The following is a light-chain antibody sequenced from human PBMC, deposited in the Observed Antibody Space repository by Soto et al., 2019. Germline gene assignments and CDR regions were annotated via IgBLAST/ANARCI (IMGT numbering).Light chain of an antibody. V-gene: IGLV2-14*01. J-gene: IGLJ2*01. CDR1: GNDVGAYNY. CDR2: DVN. Sequence: QSALTQPRSVSGSPGQSVTISCTGTGNDVGAYNYVSWYQQHPGKAPKLMIYDVNNRPSGVSNRFSGSKSGNTASLTISGLQAEDEADYYCSSYTSSSTLFGGGTKVTVL. CDR3: SSYTSSSTL.